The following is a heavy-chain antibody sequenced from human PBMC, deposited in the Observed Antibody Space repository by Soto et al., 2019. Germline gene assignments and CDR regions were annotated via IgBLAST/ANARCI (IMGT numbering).Heavy chain of an antibody. D-gene: IGHD6-19*01. Sequence: SVKVSCKASGGTFSSYAISWVRQAPGQGLEWMGGIIPIFGTANYAQKFQGRVTITADKSTSTAYMELRSLRSDDTAVYYCARTGYSSGWYLDYWGQGTLVTVSS. CDR2: IIPIFGTA. CDR1: GGTFSSYA. V-gene: IGHV1-69*06. J-gene: IGHJ4*02. CDR3: ARTGYSSGWYLDY.